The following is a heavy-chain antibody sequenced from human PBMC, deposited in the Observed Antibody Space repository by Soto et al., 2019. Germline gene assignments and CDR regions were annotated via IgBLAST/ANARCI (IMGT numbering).Heavy chain of an antibody. Sequence: QVQLQESGPGLVKPSETLSLTCTVSGGSVSSGSYYWSWIRQPPGKGLEWIGYIYYSGSTNYNPSLKSRVTISVDTSKNQFSLKLSSVTAADTAVYYCARSLYSSSWYGWFDPWGQGTLVTVSS. J-gene: IGHJ5*02. CDR2: IYYSGST. CDR3: ARSLYSSSWYGWFDP. V-gene: IGHV4-61*01. D-gene: IGHD6-13*01. CDR1: GGSVSSGSYY.